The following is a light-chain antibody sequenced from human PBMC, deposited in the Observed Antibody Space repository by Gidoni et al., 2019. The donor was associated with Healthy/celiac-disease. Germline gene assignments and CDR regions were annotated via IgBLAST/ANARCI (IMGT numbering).Light chain of an antibody. J-gene: IGKJ1*01. V-gene: IGKV3-20*01. CDR1: PSVSSSY. CDR2: GAS. Sequence: EIVLTQSPGTLSLSPGERATLSCRASPSVSSSYLAWYQQKPGQAPRLLIYGASGRATGIPDRFSGSGSGTDFTLTISRLEPEDFAVYYCQQYGSSLWTFGQGTKVEIK. CDR3: QQYGSSLWT.